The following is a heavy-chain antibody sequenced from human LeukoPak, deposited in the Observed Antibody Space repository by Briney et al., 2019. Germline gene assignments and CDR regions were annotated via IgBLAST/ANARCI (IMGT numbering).Heavy chain of an antibody. Sequence: PGGSLRLSCAASGFTFSSYAMSWVRQAPGKGLEWVSAISGSGGSTYYADSVKGRFTISRDNSKNTLYLQMNSLRAEATAVYYCALRGYYYYGMDVWGQGTTVTVSS. CDR2: ISGSGGST. V-gene: IGHV3-23*01. J-gene: IGHJ6*02. CDR1: GFTFSSYA. CDR3: ALRGYYYYGMDV.